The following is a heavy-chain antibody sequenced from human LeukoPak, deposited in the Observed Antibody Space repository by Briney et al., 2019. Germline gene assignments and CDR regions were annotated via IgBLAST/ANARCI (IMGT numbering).Heavy chain of an antibody. D-gene: IGHD3-10*01. J-gene: IGHJ6*02. CDR3: ARGDCYGSGSYGKSYGMDV. CDR1: GYTFTSYD. Sequence: ASVKVSCKASGYTFTSYDINWVRQATGQGLEWMGWMNPNSGNTGYAQKFQGRVTMTRNTSISTAYMELSSLRSEDTAVYYCARGDCYGSGSYGKSYGMDVWGQGTTVTVSS. CDR2: MNPNSGNT. V-gene: IGHV1-8*01.